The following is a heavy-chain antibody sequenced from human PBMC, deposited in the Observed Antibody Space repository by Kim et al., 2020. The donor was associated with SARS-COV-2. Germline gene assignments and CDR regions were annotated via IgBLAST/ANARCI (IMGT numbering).Heavy chain of an antibody. D-gene: IGHD6-19*01. V-gene: IGHV3-15*01. J-gene: IGHJ4*02. CDR3: TTDQVAVAVRRFDY. Sequence: GGSLRLSCAASGFTFSNAWMSWVRQAPGKGLEWVGRIKSKTDGGTTDYAAPVKGRFTISRDDSKNTLYLQMNSLKTEDTAVYYCTTDQVAVAVRRFDYWGQGTLVTVSS. CDR1: GFTFSNAW. CDR2: IKSKTDGGTT.